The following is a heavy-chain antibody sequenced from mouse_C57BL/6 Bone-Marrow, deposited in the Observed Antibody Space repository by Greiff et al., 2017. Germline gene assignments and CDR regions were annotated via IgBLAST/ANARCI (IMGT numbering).Heavy chain of an antibody. CDR2: INPSSGYT. CDR3: SRPKCYGSSYWYFDV. Sequence: VQRVESGAELAKPGASVKLSCKASGYTFTSYWMHWVKQRPGQGLEWIGYINPSSGYTKYNQKFKDKATLTANKSSSTAYMQLNSLTYEASAVYYSSRPKCYGSSYWYFDVWGTGTTVTVSS. D-gene: IGHD1-1*01. J-gene: IGHJ1*03. V-gene: IGHV1-7*01. CDR1: GYTFTSYW.